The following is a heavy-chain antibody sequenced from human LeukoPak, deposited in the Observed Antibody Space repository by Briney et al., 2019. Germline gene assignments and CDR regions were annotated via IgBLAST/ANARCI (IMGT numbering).Heavy chain of an antibody. J-gene: IGHJ6*04. D-gene: IGHD2-2*01. CDR1: GFTFSSYA. V-gene: IGHV3-23*01. Sequence: GGSLRLSCAASGFTFSSYAMSWIRQAPGKGLEWVSAISVSGGSTYYADSVKCRFTISRDNSKNTLYLQMNSLRAEDTAVYYCAKGSGLGYCSSTTCRPFYYYYYGMDVWGKGTTVTVSS. CDR2: ISVSGGST. CDR3: AKGSGLGYCSSTTCRPFYYYYYGMDV.